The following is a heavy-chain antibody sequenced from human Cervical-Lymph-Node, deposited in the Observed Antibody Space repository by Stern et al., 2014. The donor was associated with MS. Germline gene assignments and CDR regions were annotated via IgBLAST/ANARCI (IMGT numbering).Heavy chain of an antibody. V-gene: IGHV1-46*01. Sequence: VHLVESGAEVKKPGASVKVSCKASGYTFTNYYIQWVRQAPGQGLEWMGVINPSGGSANFAHKFQGRVTMTSDTSTSTGYMELSSLRSEDTAVYYCAAWLNSFFDSWGQGTLVTVSS. D-gene: IGHD5-24*01. J-gene: IGHJ4*02. CDR2: INPSGGSA. CDR3: AAWLNSFFDS. CDR1: GYTFTNYY.